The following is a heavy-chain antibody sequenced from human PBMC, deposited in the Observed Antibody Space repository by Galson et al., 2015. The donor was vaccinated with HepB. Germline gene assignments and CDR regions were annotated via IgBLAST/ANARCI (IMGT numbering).Heavy chain of an antibody. CDR3: AKLGLEGDAFDI. J-gene: IGHJ3*02. Sequence: SLRLSCAASGFTFSSYAMSWVRQAPGKGLEWVSAISGSGGSTYYADSVKGRFTISRDNSKNTLYLQMNSLRAEDTAVYYCAKLGLEGDAFDIWGQGTMVTVSS. V-gene: IGHV3-23*01. D-gene: IGHD3-3*01. CDR2: ISGSGGST. CDR1: GFTFSSYA.